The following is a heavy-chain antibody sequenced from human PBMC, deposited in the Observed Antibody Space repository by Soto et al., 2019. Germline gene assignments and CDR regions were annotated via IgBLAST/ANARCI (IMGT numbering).Heavy chain of an antibody. V-gene: IGHV4-30-2*06. CDR1: GASISYGGFS. Sequence: PSETLSLTCTVSGASISYGGFSWSWIRQSPGKGLEWIGYISHLENTYFHPSFKSRLTMLIDRSRNQFSLNLSSVTAADRAVYYCVRGGGYDPFDYWGQGVLVTVSS. J-gene: IGHJ4*02. CDR3: VRGGGYDPFDY. D-gene: IGHD5-12*01. CDR2: ISHLENT.